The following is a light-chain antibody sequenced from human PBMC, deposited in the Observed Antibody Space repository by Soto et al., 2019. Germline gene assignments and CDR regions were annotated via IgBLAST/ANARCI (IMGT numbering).Light chain of an antibody. J-gene: IGLJ1*01. CDR2: GNS. CDR1: SSNIGAGYD. V-gene: IGLV1-40*01. CDR3: PSYDSPLDARDV. Sequence: QSVLTQPPSVSGAPGQRVTISCTGSSSNIGAGYDVHWDQHRPGTAPKLLIFGNSNRPSGVPVPDRFSGSKSGISAYLAITGLQAEDEGDYYCPSYDSPLDARDVFGTGTKVNVL.